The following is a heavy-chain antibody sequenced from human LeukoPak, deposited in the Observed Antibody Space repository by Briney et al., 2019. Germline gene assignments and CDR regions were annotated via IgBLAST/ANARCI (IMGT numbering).Heavy chain of an antibody. CDR1: GFTFSSYG. V-gene: IGHV3-30*18. CDR3: AKLPSMVRGVITQGY. Sequence: QTGGSLRLSCAASGFTFSSYGMHWVRQAPGKGLEWVAVISYDGSNKYYADSVKGRFTISRDNSKNTLYLQMNSLRAEDTAVYYCAKLPSMVRGVITQGYWGQGTLVTVSS. CDR2: ISYDGSNK. D-gene: IGHD3-10*01. J-gene: IGHJ4*02.